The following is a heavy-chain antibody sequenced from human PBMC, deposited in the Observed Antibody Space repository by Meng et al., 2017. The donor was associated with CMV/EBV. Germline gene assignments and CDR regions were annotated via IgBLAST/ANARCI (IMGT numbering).Heavy chain of an antibody. CDR3: AKVGSGSYWYYFDY. J-gene: IGHJ4*02. Sequence: PGGSLRLSCAASGFTFSSYSMNWVRQAPGKGLEWVSGINWNGDSTGYADSVKGRFTISRDNAKKSLYLQMNSLRAEDTALYYCAKVGSGSYWYYFDYWGQGTLVTVSS. CDR2: INWNGDST. D-gene: IGHD1-26*01. V-gene: IGHV3-20*04. CDR1: GFTFSSYS.